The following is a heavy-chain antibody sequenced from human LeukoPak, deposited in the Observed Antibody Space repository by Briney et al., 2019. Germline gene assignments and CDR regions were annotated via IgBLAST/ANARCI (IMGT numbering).Heavy chain of an antibody. V-gene: IGHV3-74*01. CDR1: GFTFSSYW. D-gene: IGHD1-26*01. Sequence: PGGSPRLSCAASGFTFSSYWMHWVRQAPGKGLVWVSRIKGDGSTTSYADSVKGRFTISRDNSKNTLYLQMNSLRAEDTAVYYCAKGREPYYYYMDVWGKGTTVTVSS. CDR3: AKGREPYYYYMDV. CDR2: IKGDGSTT. J-gene: IGHJ6*03.